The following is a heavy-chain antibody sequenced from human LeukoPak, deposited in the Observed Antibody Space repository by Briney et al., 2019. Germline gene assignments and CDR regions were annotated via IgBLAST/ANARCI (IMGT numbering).Heavy chain of an antibody. J-gene: IGHJ4*02. Sequence: PSETLSLTCIVSGGSISTYYWSWIRQPPGKGLEWIGYFYYSGSTNYNPSLKSRVTISVDTSKNQFSLKLSSVTAADTAVYYCARDRGGSDWNYHFDYWGQGTLVTVSS. CDR1: GGSISTYY. D-gene: IGHD1-7*01. V-gene: IGHV4-59*12. CDR2: FYYSGST. CDR3: ARDRGGSDWNYHFDY.